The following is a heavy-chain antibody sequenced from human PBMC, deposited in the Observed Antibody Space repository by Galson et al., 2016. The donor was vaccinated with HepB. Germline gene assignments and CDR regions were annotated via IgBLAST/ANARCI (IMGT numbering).Heavy chain of an antibody. J-gene: IGHJ5*01. CDR3: ASLKSANWFDS. V-gene: IGHV4-39*01. Sequence: SETLSLTCTVSGASLNNTPYYWGWIRQPPGKGLDWIGSIFYSGSPNYNPSLKSRVTISVDTSKNQFSLKLTSVTAADTAIYFCASLKSANWFDSWGQGTLVTVSS. CDR2: IFYSGSP. CDR1: GASLNNTPYY.